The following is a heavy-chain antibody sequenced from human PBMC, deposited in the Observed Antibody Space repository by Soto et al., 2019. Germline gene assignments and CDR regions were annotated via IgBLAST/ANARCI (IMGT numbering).Heavy chain of an antibody. D-gene: IGHD2-15*01. CDR3: ARDAPGVAPY. CDR1: GGSINSGDSY. J-gene: IGHJ4*02. Sequence: QVQLQESGPGLVRPSQTLSLTCTVSGGSINSGDSYWNWIRQHPEKGLEWIGYINYRGSTFYNPSLKSRIIISVDTSKNQFSLKLSSVTAADTAVYYCARDAPGVAPYWGQGTLVTVSS. CDR2: INYRGST. V-gene: IGHV4-31*03.